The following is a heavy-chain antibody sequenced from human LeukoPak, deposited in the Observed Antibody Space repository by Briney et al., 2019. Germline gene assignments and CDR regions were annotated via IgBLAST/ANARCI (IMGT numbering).Heavy chain of an antibody. V-gene: IGHV3-33*01. J-gene: IGHJ5*02. Sequence: GRSLRLSCAASGFTFSSYGMHWVRQAPGKGLEWVAVIWYDGSNKYYADSVKGRFTISRDNSKNTLYLQMNRLSAEDTAVYYCARDRSLTWSYSSRGENWFDPWGQGTLVTVSS. CDR2: IWYDGSNK. CDR1: GFTFSSYG. CDR3: ARDRSLTWSYSSRGENWFDP. D-gene: IGHD6-13*01.